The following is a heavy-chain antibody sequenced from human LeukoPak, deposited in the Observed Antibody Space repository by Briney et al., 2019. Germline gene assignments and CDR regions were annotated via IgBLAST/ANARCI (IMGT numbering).Heavy chain of an antibody. Sequence: GGTLRLSSAASVFTFTSDGMSWVRQAPGKGLEWVSAISGSGGSTSYTDSVKGPFTISRDNSKNTLYLQMNSLRAEDKAVYYCARLLYYYDSSQPYWGQGTMVTVSS. D-gene: IGHD3-22*01. J-gene: IGHJ4*01. CDR2: ISGSGGST. CDR3: ARLLYYYDSSQPY. V-gene: IGHV3-23*01. CDR1: VFTFTSDG.